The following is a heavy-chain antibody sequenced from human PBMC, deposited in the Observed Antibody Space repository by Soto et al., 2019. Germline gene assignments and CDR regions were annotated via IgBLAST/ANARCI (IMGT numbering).Heavy chain of an antibody. V-gene: IGHV4-59*01. CDR1: GGSISSYY. CDR2: IYYSGST. Sequence: SETLSLTCTVSGGSISSYYWSWIRQPPGKGLEWIGYIYYSGSTNYNPSLKSRVTISVDTSKNQFSLKLGSVTAADTAVYYCARVRGANPYYDFWSGYYPYYYYGMDVWGQGTTVTVSS. D-gene: IGHD3-3*01. J-gene: IGHJ6*02. CDR3: ARVRGANPYYDFWSGYYPYYYYGMDV.